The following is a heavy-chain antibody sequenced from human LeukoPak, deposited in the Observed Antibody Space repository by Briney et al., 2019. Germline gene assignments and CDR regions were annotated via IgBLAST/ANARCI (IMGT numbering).Heavy chain of an antibody. CDR3: AREEDCSGGICYLGNAFDI. V-gene: IGHV4-34*01. D-gene: IGHD2-15*01. CDR2: INHSGST. CDR1: GGSFSGYY. J-gene: IGHJ3*02. Sequence: SETLSLSCAVYGGSFSGYYWSWIRQPPGKGLEWIGEINHSGSTNYNASLKSRVTISVDTSKNQFSLKLSSVTAADTAVYYCAREEDCSGGICYLGNAFDIWGQGTMVTVSS.